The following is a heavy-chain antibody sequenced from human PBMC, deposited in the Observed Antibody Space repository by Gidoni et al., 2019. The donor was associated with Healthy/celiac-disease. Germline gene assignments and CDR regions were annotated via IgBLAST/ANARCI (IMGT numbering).Heavy chain of an antibody. CDR2: IYYSGIT. V-gene: IGHV4-59*01. D-gene: IGHD6-19*01. CDR3: ARDLRGVAAGRASDI. CDR1: GGPISNYY. Sequence: QVQLQESGPGLVKPSETLSLTCTVSGGPISNYYWSWIRQPPGKGLEWIGYIYYSGITNYNPSLKSRVTISVDTSKNQFSLKLSSVTAADTAVYFCARDLRGVAAGRASDIWGQGTMVTVSS. J-gene: IGHJ3*02.